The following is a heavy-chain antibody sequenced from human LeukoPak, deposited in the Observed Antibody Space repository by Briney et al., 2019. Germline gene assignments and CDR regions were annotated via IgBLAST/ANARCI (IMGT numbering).Heavy chain of an antibody. J-gene: IGHJ4*02. D-gene: IGHD3-22*01. CDR2: ISSSSSYI. Sequence: GGSLRLSCAASGFTSSSYSMNWVRQAPGKGLEWVSSISSSSSYIYYADSVKGRFTISRDNAKNSLYLQMNSLRAEDTAVYYCARVTYYYDSSGYLPHPFDYWGQGTLVTVSS. V-gene: IGHV3-21*01. CDR3: ARVTYYYDSSGYLPHPFDY. CDR1: GFTSSSYS.